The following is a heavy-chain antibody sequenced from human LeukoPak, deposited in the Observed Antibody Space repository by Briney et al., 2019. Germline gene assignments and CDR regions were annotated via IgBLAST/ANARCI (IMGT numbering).Heavy chain of an antibody. CDR3: ARDFAGYYYDSSGYYGDAFDI. V-gene: IGHV4-59*11. CDR1: GGSISSHY. D-gene: IGHD3-22*01. CDR2: IYYSGST. J-gene: IGHJ3*02. Sequence: PSETLSLTCTVSGGSISSHYWSWIRQPPGKGLEWIGCIYYSGSTNYNPSLKSRVTISVDTSKNQFSLKLSSVTAADTAVYYCARDFAGYYYDSSGYYGDAFDIWGQGTMVTVSS.